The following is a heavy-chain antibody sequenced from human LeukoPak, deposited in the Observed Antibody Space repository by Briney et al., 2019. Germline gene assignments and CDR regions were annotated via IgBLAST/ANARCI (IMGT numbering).Heavy chain of an antibody. D-gene: IGHD3-22*01. V-gene: IGHV1-18*04. Sequence: ASVKVSCKASGYTFTGYYMHWVRQAPGQGLEWMGWISGYNGNRNYAHKFQGRVTMTTDTSTSTASMELRSLRSDDTAVYYCAKGYYYDSSGYLDYWGQGTLVTVSS. CDR1: GYTFTGYY. CDR3: AKGYYYDSSGYLDY. J-gene: IGHJ4*02. CDR2: ISGYNGNR.